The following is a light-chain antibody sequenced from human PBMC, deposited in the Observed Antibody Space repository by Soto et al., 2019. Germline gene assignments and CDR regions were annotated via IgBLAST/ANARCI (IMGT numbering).Light chain of an antibody. Sequence: QSVLTQPPSASGSPGQSVAISCTGTKXDIGVYDFVSWYQHHPGKAPRLIIYEVVQRPSGVPDRFSGSKSGNTASLTVSGLQAADEADYFCKSYAGSNTYVLGSGTKLTVL. CDR1: KXDIGVYDF. CDR2: EVV. CDR3: KSYAGSNTYV. J-gene: IGLJ1*01. V-gene: IGLV2-8*01.